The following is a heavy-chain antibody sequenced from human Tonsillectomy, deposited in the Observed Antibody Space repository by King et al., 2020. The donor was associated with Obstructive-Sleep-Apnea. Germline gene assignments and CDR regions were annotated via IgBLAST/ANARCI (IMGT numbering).Heavy chain of an antibody. D-gene: IGHD3-9*01. J-gene: IGHJ6*02. V-gene: IGHV4-4*07. Sequence: MQLQESGPGLVKPSETLSLTCTVSGGSISSYYWSWIRQPAGKGLEWIGRIYTSGSTNYNPSLKSRVTMSVETSKNQFSLKLSSVTAADTAVYYCARDGRYHDILTGYYTPYYYYGMDVWGQGTTVTVSS. CDR2: IYTSGST. CDR3: ARDGRYHDILTGYYTPYYYYGMDV. CDR1: GGSISSYY.